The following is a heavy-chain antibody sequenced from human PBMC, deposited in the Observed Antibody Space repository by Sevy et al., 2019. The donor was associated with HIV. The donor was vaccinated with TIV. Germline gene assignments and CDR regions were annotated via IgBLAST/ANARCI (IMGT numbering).Heavy chain of an antibody. CDR1: GFTFSSYS. CDR2: ISSSSSYI. V-gene: IGHV3-21*01. D-gene: IGHD3-10*01. CDR3: ARVWFGESYFDY. J-gene: IGHJ4*02. Sequence: GGSLRLSCAASGFTFSSYSTNWVRQAPGKGLEWVSSISSSSSYIYYADSVKGRFTISRDNAKNSLYLQMNSLRAEDTAVYYCARVWFGESYFDYWGQGTLVTVSS.